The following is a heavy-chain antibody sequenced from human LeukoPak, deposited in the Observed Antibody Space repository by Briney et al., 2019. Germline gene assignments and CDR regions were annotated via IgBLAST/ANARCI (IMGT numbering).Heavy chain of an antibody. V-gene: IGHV1-58*02. CDR2: IFVGSGNT. J-gene: IGHJ6*02. D-gene: IGHD6-13*01. Sequence: SVKVSCKASGFTFTSSAMQWVRQARGQRLEWIAWIFVGSGNTNYAQKFQERVTITRDMSTSTAYMELSSLRSEDTAVYYCAAAPLYSSSWYSLRYYGMDVWGQGTTVTVSS. CDR3: AAAPLYSSSWYSLRYYGMDV. CDR1: GFTFTSSA.